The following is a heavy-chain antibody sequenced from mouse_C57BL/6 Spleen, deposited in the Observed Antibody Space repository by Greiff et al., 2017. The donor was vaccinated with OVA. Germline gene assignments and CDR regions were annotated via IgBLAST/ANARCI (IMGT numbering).Heavy chain of an antibody. J-gene: IGHJ3*01. CDR2: IDPNSGGT. Sequence: KQSCQASGYTFTSYWMHWVKQRPGRGLEWIGRIDPNSGGTKYNEKFKSKATLTVDKPSSTAYMQLSSLTSEDSAVYYCASPSYYDYDGGFAYWGQGTLVTVSA. V-gene: IGHV1-72*01. CDR1: GYTFTSYW. CDR3: ASPSYYDYDGGFAY. D-gene: IGHD2-4*01.